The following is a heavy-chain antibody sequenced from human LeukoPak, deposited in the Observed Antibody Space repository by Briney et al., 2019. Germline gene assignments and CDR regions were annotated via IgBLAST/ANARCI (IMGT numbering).Heavy chain of an antibody. D-gene: IGHD3-10*01. CDR2: MNPNSGNT. CDR3: ARGGPVYYGSELTS. Sequence: GASVKVSCKASGGTFSSYAINWVRQATGQGLEWMGWMNPNSGNTGYAQKFQGRVTMTRNTSISTAYMELSSLRSEDTAVYYCARGGPVYYGSELTSWGQGTLVTVSS. J-gene: IGHJ5*02. CDR1: GGTFSSYA. V-gene: IGHV1-8*02.